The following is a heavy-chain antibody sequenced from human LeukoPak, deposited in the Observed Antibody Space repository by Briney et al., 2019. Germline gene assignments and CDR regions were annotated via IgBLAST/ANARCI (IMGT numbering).Heavy chain of an antibody. J-gene: IGHJ6*02. Sequence: SQTLSLTCAVSGGSISSGGYYWSWIRQPPGKGLEWIGEINHSGSTNYNPSLKSRVTISVDTSKNQFSLKLSSVTAADTAVYYCARERDYGDYIRRRPLYYYYGMDVWGQGTTVTVSS. V-gene: IGHV4-30-2*01. CDR2: INHSGST. CDR1: GGSISSGGYY. D-gene: IGHD4-17*01. CDR3: ARERDYGDYIRRRPLYYYYGMDV.